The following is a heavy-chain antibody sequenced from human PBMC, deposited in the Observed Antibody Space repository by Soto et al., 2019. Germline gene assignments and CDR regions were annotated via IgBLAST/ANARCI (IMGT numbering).Heavy chain of an antibody. CDR3: VRDGTKTLRDWFDP. D-gene: IGHD1-1*01. Sequence: SETLSLTCTVSGASNSGFYWSWIRKSAGKGLEWIGRIYATGTTDYNPSLKSRVMMSVDTSKKQFSLKLRSVTAADTAVYYCVRDGTKTLRDWFDPWGQGISVTVSS. J-gene: IGHJ5*02. CDR1: GASNSGFY. CDR2: IYATGTT. V-gene: IGHV4-4*07.